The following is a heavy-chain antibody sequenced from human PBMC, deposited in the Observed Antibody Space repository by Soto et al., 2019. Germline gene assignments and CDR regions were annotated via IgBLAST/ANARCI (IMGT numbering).Heavy chain of an antibody. CDR2: ISYSATT. Sequence: SETLSLTCTVSVGSITTFPFNWGWIRHPPKKGLEWIGTISYSATTYYSSSLKSRVTMSVDTSKNQFSLKLTSVTAADTAVYYCARLPTGYPNWFDSWGQGTLVTVSS. CDR1: VGSITTFPFN. V-gene: IGHV4-39*01. D-gene: IGHD3-9*01. CDR3: ARLPTGYPNWFDS. J-gene: IGHJ5*01.